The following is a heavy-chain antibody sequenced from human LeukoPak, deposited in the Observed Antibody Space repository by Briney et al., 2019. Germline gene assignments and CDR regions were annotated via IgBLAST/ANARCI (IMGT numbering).Heavy chain of an antibody. V-gene: IGHV3-30*02. CDR1: GFTFSSYG. Sequence: GGSLRLSCAASGFTFSSYGMHWVRQAPGKGLEWVTFIRYDGSNKYYADSVKGRFTISRDNAKNSLFLQMNSLRAEDTAVYYCARVHTYGDYIFDIWGQGTMVTVSS. CDR2: IRYDGSNK. J-gene: IGHJ3*02. D-gene: IGHD4-17*01. CDR3: ARVHTYGDYIFDI.